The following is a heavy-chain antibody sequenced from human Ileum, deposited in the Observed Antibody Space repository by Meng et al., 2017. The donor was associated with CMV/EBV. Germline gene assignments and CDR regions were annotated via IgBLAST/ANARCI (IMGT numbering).Heavy chain of an antibody. J-gene: IGHJ4*02. CDR1: GGSISSSRYS. Sequence: TVSGGSISSSRYSWGWIRQSPGKGLEWIGHIYYSGSTYYRPSLKSRLTISVDTSQNQFSLKLTSVTAADTAVYYCARRGDSYGYFDYWGQGTLVTVSS. V-gene: IGHV4-39*01. D-gene: IGHD5-18*01. CDR3: ARRGDSYGYFDY. CDR2: IYYSGST.